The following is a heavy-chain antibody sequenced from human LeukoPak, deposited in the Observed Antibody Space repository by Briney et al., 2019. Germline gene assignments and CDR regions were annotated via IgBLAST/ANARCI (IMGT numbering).Heavy chain of an antibody. D-gene: IGHD5-18*01. CDR1: GGSISSYY. V-gene: IGHV4-59*01. CDR3: ARGWDTGYSYYGMDV. CDR2: IYYSGNT. Sequence: SETLSLTCTVSGGSISSYYWSWIRQPPGKGLEWIGYIYYSGNTNYNPSLKSRVTLSVDTSTNQLFLKLSSVTAADTAVYYCARGWDTGYSYYGMDVWGPGTTVTVSS. J-gene: IGHJ6*02.